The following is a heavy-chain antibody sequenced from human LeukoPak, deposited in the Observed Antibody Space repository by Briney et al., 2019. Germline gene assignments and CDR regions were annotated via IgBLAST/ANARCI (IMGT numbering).Heavy chain of an antibody. CDR2: VLYSGST. V-gene: IGHV4-59*01. J-gene: IGHJ4*02. D-gene: IGHD2-21*02. CDR1: GGSISGYY. Sequence: SETLSLTCTVSGGSISGYYWSWIRQPPAKGLEWIGHVLYSGSTTYDPSLKGRVTISVDTSKNQFSLKLSSVTAADTAVYYCARWWSCGGDCYLLDSWSQGTLVTVSS. CDR3: ARWWSCGGDCYLLDS.